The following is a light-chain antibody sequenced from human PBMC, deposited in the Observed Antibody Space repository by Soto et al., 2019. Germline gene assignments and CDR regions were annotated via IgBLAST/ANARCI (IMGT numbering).Light chain of an antibody. V-gene: IGKV4-1*01. CDR3: QQYYSTWT. Sequence: DIVMTQSPDSLAVSLGERATINCKSSQSVFYSSNNKNYLAWYQQKPGQTPKLLIYWASIRESGVPDRFSGSWSGTDFTLTISSLHAEDVTVYYCQQYYSTWTFGQGTKVEIK. CDR1: QSVFYSSNNKNY. J-gene: IGKJ1*01. CDR2: WAS.